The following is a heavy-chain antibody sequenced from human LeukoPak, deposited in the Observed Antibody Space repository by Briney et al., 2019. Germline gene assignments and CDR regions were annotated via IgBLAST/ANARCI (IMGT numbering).Heavy chain of an antibody. D-gene: IGHD4-23*01. CDR3: ARGHPTYGGNSELDY. J-gene: IGHJ4*02. CDR2: ISAYNGNT. CDR1: GYTFTSYG. Sequence: ASVKVSCKASGYTFTSYGISWVRQAPGQGLEWMGWISAYNGNTNYAQKLQGRVTMNTDTSTSTAYMELRSLRSDDTAVYYCARGHPTYGGNSELDYWGQGTLVTVSS. V-gene: IGHV1-18*01.